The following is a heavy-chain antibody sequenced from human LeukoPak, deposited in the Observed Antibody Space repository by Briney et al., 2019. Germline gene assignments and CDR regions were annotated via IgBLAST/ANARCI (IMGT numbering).Heavy chain of an antibody. D-gene: IGHD6-19*01. V-gene: IGHV5-51*01. CDR3: ARRDSSGWYEDY. Sequence: GESLKISCKGSGYSFTSYWIGWVRQMPGKGLEWMALIYPGDSHIRYSPSFQGQVTISVDKSISTAYLQWSSLKASDTAMYYCARRDSSGWYEDYWGQGTLVTVSS. J-gene: IGHJ4*02. CDR2: IYPGDSHI. CDR1: GYSFTSYW.